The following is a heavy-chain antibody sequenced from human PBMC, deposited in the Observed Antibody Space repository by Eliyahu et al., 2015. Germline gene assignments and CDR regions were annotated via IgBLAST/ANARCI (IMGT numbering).Heavy chain of an antibody. D-gene: IGHD4-17*01. CDR3: ARIPPGYGDAHDAFDI. CDR2: IDWDDDK. V-gene: IGHV2-70*15. CDR1: GFSLSTSGMC. J-gene: IGHJ3*02. Sequence: QVTLRESGPALVKPTQTLTLTCTFSGFSLSTSGMCVSWIRQPPGKALEWLARIDWDDDKYYSTSLKTPLTISKDTSKNQVVLTMTNMDPVDTATYYCARIPPGYGDAHDAFDIWGQGTMVTVSS.